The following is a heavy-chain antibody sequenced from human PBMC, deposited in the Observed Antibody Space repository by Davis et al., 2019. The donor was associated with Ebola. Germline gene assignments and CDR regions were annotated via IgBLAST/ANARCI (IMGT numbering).Heavy chain of an antibody. CDR2: ISSISSYI. J-gene: IGHJ6*03. D-gene: IGHD6-19*01. Sequence: PGGSLRLSCAASGFTFNSYSMNWVRQAPGKGLEWVSSISSISSYIYYSDSVKGRFTISRDNAKNSLYLQMNSLRAEDTAVYFCARGRAEAGLFYYYYYYMDVWGKGTTVTVSS. CDR3: ARGRAEAGLFYYYYYYMDV. V-gene: IGHV3-21*01. CDR1: GFTFNSYS.